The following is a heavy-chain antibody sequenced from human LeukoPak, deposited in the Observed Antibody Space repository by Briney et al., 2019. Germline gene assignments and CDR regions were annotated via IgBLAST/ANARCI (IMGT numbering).Heavy chain of an antibody. D-gene: IGHD3-22*01. CDR3: AKGSYNYDSSADYMDV. CDR2: ISGSGGST. Sequence: PGGSLRLSCAASGFTFSSYAMSWVRQAPGKGLEWVSAISGSGGSTYYADSVKGRFTISRDNSKNTLYLQMNSLRAEDTAVYYCAKGSYNYDSSADYMDVWGKGTTVTVSS. V-gene: IGHV3-23*01. J-gene: IGHJ6*03. CDR1: GFTFSSYA.